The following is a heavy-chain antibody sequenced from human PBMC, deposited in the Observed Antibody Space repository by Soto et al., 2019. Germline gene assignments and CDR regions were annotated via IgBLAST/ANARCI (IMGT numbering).Heavy chain of an antibody. J-gene: IGHJ4*02. Sequence: SVKVSCKASGGAFSSYTISWVRQAPGQGLEWMGRIIPILGIANYAQKFQGRVTITADKSTSTAYMELSSLRSEDTAVYYCARGGPGVGILGVARYYFDYWGQGTLVTVSS. CDR1: GGAFSSYT. V-gene: IGHV1-69*02. CDR2: IIPILGIA. CDR3: ARGGPGVGILGVARYYFDY. D-gene: IGHD3-10*01.